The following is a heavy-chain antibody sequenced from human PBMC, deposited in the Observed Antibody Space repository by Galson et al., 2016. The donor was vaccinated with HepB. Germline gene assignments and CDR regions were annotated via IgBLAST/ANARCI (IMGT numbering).Heavy chain of an antibody. Sequence: SLRLSCAASEFTFSSYAMSWVRQAPGKGLEWVSAIDSSGHSTYYTDSVTGRFTISRDNSKNTLYLQMNSLSAEDTAVYYCAKSIDSGGFYFERGADYWGQGTLVTVSS. CDR1: EFTFSSYA. J-gene: IGHJ4*02. CDR3: AKSIDSGGFYFERGADY. CDR2: IDSSGHST. V-gene: IGHV3-23*01. D-gene: IGHD3-22*01.